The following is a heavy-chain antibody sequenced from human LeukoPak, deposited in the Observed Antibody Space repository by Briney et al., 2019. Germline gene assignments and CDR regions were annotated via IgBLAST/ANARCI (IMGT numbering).Heavy chain of an antibody. Sequence: GGSLRLSCAASGVTFSVYYMSSVRQGPGEGLERGSHICSSGSTINYAGSVRGRVTISPDNAKNTPYLQKYSLRAAATAVYYCERTDYYRSGSYYPFDYWGQGTLVTVSS. V-gene: IGHV3-11*01. CDR3: ERTDYYRSGSYYPFDY. CDR1: GVTFSVYY. CDR2: ICSSGSTI. J-gene: IGHJ4*02. D-gene: IGHD3-10*01.